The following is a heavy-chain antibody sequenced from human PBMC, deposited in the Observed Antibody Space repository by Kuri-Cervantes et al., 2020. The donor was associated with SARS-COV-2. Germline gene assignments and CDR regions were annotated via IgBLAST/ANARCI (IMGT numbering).Heavy chain of an antibody. J-gene: IGHJ5*02. D-gene: IGHD3-10*01. CDR3: ARDSKALWFGDLEA. Sequence: ASVKVSCKASGYTFTSYAMHWVRQAPGQRLEWMGWINAGNGNTKYSQKFQGRVTITRDTSASTAYMELSSLRSEDTAVYYCARDSKALWFGDLEAWGQGTLVTVSS. CDR2: INAGNGNT. V-gene: IGHV1-3*01. CDR1: GYTFTSYA.